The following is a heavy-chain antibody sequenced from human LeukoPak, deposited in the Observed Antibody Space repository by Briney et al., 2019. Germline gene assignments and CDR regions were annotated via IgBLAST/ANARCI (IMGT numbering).Heavy chain of an antibody. V-gene: IGHV4-39*07. CDR3: ARVFIAAAGYFDY. CDR1: GGSISSSSYY. D-gene: IGHD6-13*01. Sequence: SETLSLTCTASGGSISSSSYYWGWIRQPPGKGLEWIGSIYYSGSTYYNPSLKSRGTISVDTSKSQFSLKLSSVTAADTAVYYCARVFIAAAGYFDYWGQGTLVTVSS. CDR2: IYYSGST. J-gene: IGHJ4*02.